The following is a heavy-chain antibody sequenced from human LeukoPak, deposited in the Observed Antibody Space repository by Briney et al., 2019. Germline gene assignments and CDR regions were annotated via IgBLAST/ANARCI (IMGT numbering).Heavy chain of an antibody. CDR1: GFTFDDYA. CDR3: ANIGPSGAAGSSDY. CDR2: ISWNSGSI. J-gene: IGHJ4*02. Sequence: SGGSLRLSCAASGFTFDDYAMHWVRQAPGKGLEWVSGISWNSGSIGYADSVKGRFTISRDNAKNSLYLQMNSLRAEDTTLYYCANIGPSGAAGSSDYWGQGTLVTVSS. D-gene: IGHD6-13*01. V-gene: IGHV3-9*01.